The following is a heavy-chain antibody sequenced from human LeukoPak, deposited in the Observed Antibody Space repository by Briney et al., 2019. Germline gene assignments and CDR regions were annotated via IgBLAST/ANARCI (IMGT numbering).Heavy chain of an antibody. D-gene: IGHD3-16*02. Sequence: SETLSLTCTVSGASISSGDYYWSWIRQPPGKGLEWIGYIYYSGTTNYNPSLKTRVAISVDTSKNQFSLELSSVTAADTAVYYCARGPNYVWRSYRYFDYWGQGILVTVSS. CDR2: IYYSGTT. CDR1: GASISSGDYY. J-gene: IGHJ4*02. V-gene: IGHV4-30-4*01. CDR3: ARGPNYVWRSYRYFDY.